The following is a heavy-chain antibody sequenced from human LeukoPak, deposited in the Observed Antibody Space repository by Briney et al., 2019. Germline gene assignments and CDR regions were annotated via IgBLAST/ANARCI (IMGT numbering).Heavy chain of an antibody. CDR1: GFTFSDYS. D-gene: IGHD4-17*01. CDR2: ISGSRSYI. CDR3: ARDRGTTVINFDY. V-gene: IGHV3-21*01. Sequence: GGSLRLSCAASGFTFSDYSMNWVRQAPGKGLEWVSSISGSRSYIYYADSVKGRFTISRDNAKNSLYLQMNSLRAEDTAVYYCARDRGTTVINFDYWGQGTLVTVSS. J-gene: IGHJ4*02.